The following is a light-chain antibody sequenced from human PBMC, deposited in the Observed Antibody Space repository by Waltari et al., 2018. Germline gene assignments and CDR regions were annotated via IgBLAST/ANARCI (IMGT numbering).Light chain of an antibody. Sequence: QSALTQPASVSGSPGQSISISCTGTSRDVGGYNFVSWYQRLPGKAPTLIIYDVGNRPSGVSNRFSGSKSGNPASLIISGLQADHEADYYCCSYTRSCSLGFGGATKLTVL. J-gene: IGLJ2*01. CDR3: CSYTRSCSLG. V-gene: IGLV2-14*01. CDR2: DVG. CDR1: SRDVGGYNF.